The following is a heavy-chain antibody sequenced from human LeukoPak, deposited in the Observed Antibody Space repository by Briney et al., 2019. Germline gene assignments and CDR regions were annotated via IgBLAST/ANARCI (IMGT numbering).Heavy chain of an antibody. CDR1: GYTFTSYD. D-gene: IGHD3-10*01. CDR2: MNPNSGNT. CDR3: ARVVRGVSRNGNKNYYFDY. V-gene: IGHV1-8*01. Sequence: ASVKVSCKASGYTFTSYDMNWVRQATGQGLEWMGWMNPNSGNTGYAQKFQGRVTMTRNTSISTAYMELSSLRSEDTAVYYCARVVRGVSRNGNKNYYFDYWGQGTLVTVSS. J-gene: IGHJ4*02.